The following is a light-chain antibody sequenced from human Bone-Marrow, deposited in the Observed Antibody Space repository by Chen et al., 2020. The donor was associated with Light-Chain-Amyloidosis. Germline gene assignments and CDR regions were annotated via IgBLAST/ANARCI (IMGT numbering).Light chain of an antibody. CDR2: GSS. CDR1: QTISSNY. J-gene: IGKJ4*01. CDR3: QQYGTSPLT. Sequence: EIVLTQSPGTLSLSPGEGANLSCRASQTISSNYLTWYQQKFGQAPSLLIYGSSSRATGIPDRFTGSGSGTVFTLTINRLEPEDFAMYYCQQYGTSPLTFGGVTKVEIK. V-gene: IGKV3-20*01.